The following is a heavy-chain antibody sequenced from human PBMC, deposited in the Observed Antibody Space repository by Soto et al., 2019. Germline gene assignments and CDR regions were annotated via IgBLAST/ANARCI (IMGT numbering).Heavy chain of an antibody. CDR3: AKRRAGSGSGADTFYFDT. J-gene: IGHJ4*02. D-gene: IGHD3-10*01. V-gene: IGHV3-23*01. CDR1: GVTFSNYA. CDR2: LSGRGGTT. Sequence: QPGGSRRLSWTVSGVTFSNYAMNWGRQAPGKGLEWVSSLSGRGGTTYYADSVKGRFIISRDNSKNTLYLLMNSLRAEDTAPSYCAKRRAGSGSGADTFYFDTRGQEALV.